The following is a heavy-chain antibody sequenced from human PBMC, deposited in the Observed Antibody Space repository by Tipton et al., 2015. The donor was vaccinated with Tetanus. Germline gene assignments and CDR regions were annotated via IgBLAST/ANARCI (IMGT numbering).Heavy chain of an antibody. Sequence: SLRLSCAASGFXFXSYXXXWVXXAPGXXLEXXXVSXXDGTXKYYADTVKGRFTITRDNSKNTLXLQMXSLRAEDTAVYYCAREADCXGGSCFSGDFDNWGQGTQVTVSS. CDR3: AREADCXGGSCFSGDFDN. CDR2: SXXDGTXK. D-gene: IGHD2-15*01. CDR1: GFXFXSYX. V-gene: IGHV3-33*01. J-gene: IGHJ4*02.